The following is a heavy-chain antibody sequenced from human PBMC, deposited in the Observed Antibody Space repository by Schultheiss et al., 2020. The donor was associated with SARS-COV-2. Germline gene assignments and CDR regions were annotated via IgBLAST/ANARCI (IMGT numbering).Heavy chain of an antibody. V-gene: IGHV3-15*01. Sequence: SCAASGFTFTNAWMNWVRQAPGKGLEWVGRIRSKTDGETKDYAAPVKGRFTISRDDSRKMLYLQMNSLKVEDTAVYYCTTALIMSTITSGFWGQGTLVTVSS. J-gene: IGHJ4*02. CDR1: GFTFTNAW. CDR2: IRSKTDGETK. D-gene: IGHD3-10*01. CDR3: TTALIMSTITSGF.